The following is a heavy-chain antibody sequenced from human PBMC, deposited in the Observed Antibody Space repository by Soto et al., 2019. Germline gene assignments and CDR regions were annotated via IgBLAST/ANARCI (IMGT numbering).Heavy chain of an antibody. V-gene: IGHV2-5*02. CDR2: IYWDDDK. CDR3: VQSRCGGDCLQSYSSHSYYGLDV. Sequence: QITLKESGPTLVKPTQTLTLTCTFSGFSLSTTGVGVGWIRQPPGKALEWLALIYWDDDKRYNPSLNSRLTITKHTSKNQVVLAMTNMDPVVTATFYCVQSRCGGDCLQSYSSHSYYGLDVWGQGTTVTVSS. CDR1: GFSLSTTGVG. J-gene: IGHJ6*02. D-gene: IGHD2-21*02.